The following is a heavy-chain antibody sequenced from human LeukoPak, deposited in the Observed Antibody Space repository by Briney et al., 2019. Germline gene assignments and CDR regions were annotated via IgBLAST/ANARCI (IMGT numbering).Heavy chain of an antibody. Sequence: SETLSLTCTVSGGSISSSGYYWGWIRQPPGKGLEWIGSVDYTGITSHSPSLKSRVTISVDTSKNQFSLRLSSVTAADTAVYYCARQVTFGYAYAYYFDYRGQGTLVTVSS. D-gene: IGHD3-16*01. CDR2: VDYTGIT. J-gene: IGHJ4*02. CDR1: GGSISSSGYY. CDR3: ARQVTFGYAYAYYFDY. V-gene: IGHV4-39*01.